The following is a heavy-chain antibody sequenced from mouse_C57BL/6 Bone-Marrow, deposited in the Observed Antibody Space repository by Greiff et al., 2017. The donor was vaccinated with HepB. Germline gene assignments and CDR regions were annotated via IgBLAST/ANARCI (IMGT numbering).Heavy chain of an antibody. D-gene: IGHD1-1*01. V-gene: IGHV1-50*01. CDR2: IDPSDSYT. Sequence: LVESGAELVKPGASVKLSCKASGYTFTSYWMQWVKQRPGQGLEWIGEIDPSDSYTNYNQKFKGKATLTVDTSSSTAYMQRSSLTSEDSAVYYCARPLITTVVGGDYWGQGTTLTVSS. CDR1: GYTFTSYW. CDR3: ARPLITTVVGGDY. J-gene: IGHJ2*01.